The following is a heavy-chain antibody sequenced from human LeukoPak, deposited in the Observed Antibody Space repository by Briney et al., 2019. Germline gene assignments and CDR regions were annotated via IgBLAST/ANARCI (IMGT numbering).Heavy chain of an antibody. CDR1: GYTFTIYY. D-gene: IGHD3-10*01. CDR3: ARDSGMVRGTVDY. CDR2: INPSGGST. V-gene: IGHV1-46*01. J-gene: IGHJ4*02. Sequence: ASVTVSCKSSGYTFTIYYMYWVRQAPGQGLEWMGIINPSGGSTSYAQKFQGRVTMTRDTSTSTVYMELSSLRSEDTVVYYCARDSGMVRGTVDYWGQGTLVTVSS.